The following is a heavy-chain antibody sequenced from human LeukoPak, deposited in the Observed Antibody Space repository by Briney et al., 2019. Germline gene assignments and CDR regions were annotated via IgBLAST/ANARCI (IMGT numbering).Heavy chain of an antibody. J-gene: IGHJ4*02. CDR3: AGEYYYDSSGYHFDY. Sequence: ASVKASCKASGYTFTSYYMHWVRQAPGQGLEWMGIINPSGGSTSYAQKFQGRVTMTRDTSTSTVYMELSSLRSEDTAVYYCAGEYYYDSSGYHFDYWGQGTLVTVSS. CDR1: GYTFTSYY. D-gene: IGHD3-22*01. CDR2: INPSGGST. V-gene: IGHV1-46*01.